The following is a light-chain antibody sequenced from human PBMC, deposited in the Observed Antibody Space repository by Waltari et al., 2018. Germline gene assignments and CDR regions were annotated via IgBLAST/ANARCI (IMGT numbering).Light chain of an antibody. J-gene: IGLJ2*01. CDR2: DDS. Sequence: SYVLTQPPSVSVAPGQTARITCGGNNIGSKSVHWYQQKPGQAPVLVVYDDSDRPSGIPGRLPGSKSGNMATLTISRVEAGDEADYYCQVWDSSSDHPGVVFGGGTKLTVL. CDR3: QVWDSSSDHPGVV. V-gene: IGLV3-21*02. CDR1: NIGSKS.